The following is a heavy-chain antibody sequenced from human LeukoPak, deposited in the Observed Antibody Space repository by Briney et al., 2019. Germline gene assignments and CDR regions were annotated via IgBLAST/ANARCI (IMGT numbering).Heavy chain of an antibody. CDR1: GYTFTSYD. D-gene: IGHD3-22*01. Sequence: ASVKVSCKASGYTFTSYDINWVRQATGQGLEWMGWMNPNSGNTGYAQKFQGRVTMTRDTSTSTVYMELSSLRSEDTAVYYCARDLAPPVVDDAFDIWGQGTMVTVSS. CDR2: MNPNSGNT. V-gene: IGHV1-8*02. J-gene: IGHJ3*02. CDR3: ARDLAPPVVDDAFDI.